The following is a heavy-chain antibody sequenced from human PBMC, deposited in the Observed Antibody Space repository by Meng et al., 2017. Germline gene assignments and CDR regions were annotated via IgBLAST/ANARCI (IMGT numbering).Heavy chain of an antibody. CDR1: GFTFNDYY. J-gene: IGHJ4*02. Sequence: VRSWTEVKKPGASVKCACTPAGFTFNDYYIHWVRQALGQGLDWMGRIDPNSGVTEYAQKFQGRVTVTGDTSISTAYMELSRLRSDDTAIYYCVRDEDISAAGKLFGDYWGQGTLVTVSS. D-gene: IGHD6-13*01. V-gene: IGHV1-2*06. CDR2: IDPNSGVT. CDR3: VRDEDISAAGKLFGDY.